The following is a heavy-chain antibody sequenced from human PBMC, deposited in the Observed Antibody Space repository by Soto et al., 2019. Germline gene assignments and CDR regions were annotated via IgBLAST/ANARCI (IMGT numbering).Heavy chain of an antibody. J-gene: IGHJ3*02. CDR2: IYHSGST. CDR1: GGSITGGSISSTTYY. D-gene: IGHD3-10*01. V-gene: IGHV4-39*07. Sequence: SETLSLTCTVSGGSITGGSISSTTYYWGWMRQPPGKGLEWIGEIYHSGSTNYNPSLKSRVTISVDKSKNQFSLKLSSVTAADTAVYYCARTYYYGSGSYYIRAFDIWGQGTMVTVS. CDR3: ARTYYYGSGSYYIRAFDI.